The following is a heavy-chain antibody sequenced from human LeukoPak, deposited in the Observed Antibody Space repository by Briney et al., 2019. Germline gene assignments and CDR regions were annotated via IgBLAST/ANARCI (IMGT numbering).Heavy chain of an antibody. CDR1: GYRFTSYW. CDR2: IYPGDSDT. J-gene: IGHJ1*01. Sequence: GEALKISLKGSGYRFTSYWIGWVRQMPGKGLEWMGIIYPGDSDTRYSPSFQGPVTISVDKSISPAYLQWSSLKASDTAMYYCARYGDFALRSQVPREGYFQYWGQGTLVTVSS. D-gene: IGHD4-17*01. CDR3: ARYGDFALRSQVPREGYFQY. V-gene: IGHV5-51*01.